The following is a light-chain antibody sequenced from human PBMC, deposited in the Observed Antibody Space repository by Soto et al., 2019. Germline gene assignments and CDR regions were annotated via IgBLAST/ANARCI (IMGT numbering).Light chain of an antibody. CDR3: QQANSFPLT. J-gene: IGKJ4*01. CDR2: SAS. CDR1: QGISNW. V-gene: IGKV1-12*01. Sequence: DIQMTQSPSSVSASVGDRVTITCRASQGISNWLGWYQQKPGQAPKLLIYSASRLQSAVPSRFSRSGSGTEFSLTISSLQPEDFATYYCQQANSFPLTFGGGTKVEIK.